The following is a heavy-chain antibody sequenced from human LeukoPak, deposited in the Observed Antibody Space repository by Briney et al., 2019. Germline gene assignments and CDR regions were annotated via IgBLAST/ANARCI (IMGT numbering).Heavy chain of an antibody. Sequence: PSETLSLTCTGSGDSISSYYWSWIRQPPGKGLEWIGSMHHSGSTYYNPSLKSRVSISVDTSKKQLSLKLNSVTAADTAVYYCACAPYYWVSDYWGQGTLVTVSS. CDR2: MHHSGST. CDR3: ACAPYYWVSDY. CDR1: GDSISSYY. J-gene: IGHJ4*02. V-gene: IGHV4-59*05. D-gene: IGHD3-22*01.